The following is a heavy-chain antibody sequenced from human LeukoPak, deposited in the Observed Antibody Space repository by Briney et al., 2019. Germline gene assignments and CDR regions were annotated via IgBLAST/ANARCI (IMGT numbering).Heavy chain of an antibody. D-gene: IGHD3-10*01. CDR1: GYSLSSGYY. CDR2: IYHSGSP. CDR3: ARASITMVRGVKYPQSGWFDP. J-gene: IGHJ5*02. Sequence: SETLSLTCTVSGYSLSSGYYWGWIRQPPGKGLEWIGSIYHSGSPYYNPSLKSRVTISVDTSKNQFSLKLSPVTAADTAVYYCARASITMVRGVKYPQSGWFDPWGQGTLVTVSS. V-gene: IGHV4-38-2*02.